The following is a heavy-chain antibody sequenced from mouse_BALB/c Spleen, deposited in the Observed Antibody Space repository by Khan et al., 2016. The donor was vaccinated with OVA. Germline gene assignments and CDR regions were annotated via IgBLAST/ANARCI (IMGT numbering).Heavy chain of an antibody. CDR1: GYTFTDYN. D-gene: IGHD1-1*01. Sequence: VQLKQSGPDLVKPGTSVKISCKASGYTFTDYNMDWVQQSHGKSLEWIGDINPNNGHTIYPQKFKGKATLTVDKSSSTAYMELRSLTSEDTAVYYCARGVYGSRGAWFAYWGQGTLVTVSA. CDR3: ARGVYGSRGAWFAY. CDR2: INPNNGHT. J-gene: IGHJ3*01. V-gene: IGHV1-18*01.